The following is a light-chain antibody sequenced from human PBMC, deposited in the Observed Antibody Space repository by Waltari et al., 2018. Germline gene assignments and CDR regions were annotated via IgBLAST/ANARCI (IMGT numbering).Light chain of an antibody. J-gene: IGKJ3*01. CDR2: DAS. CDR3: QQFELDPFT. CDR1: QDTNIY. Sequence: DIQMTQSPSALSASEGYSVTITCQASQDTNIYLNWYQQKPGTAPKLLIYDASSWETGVPSLVSGSGSGTHFTFTISSLQPEDVATYYCQQFELDPFTFGPGTKVEIK. V-gene: IGKV1-33*01.